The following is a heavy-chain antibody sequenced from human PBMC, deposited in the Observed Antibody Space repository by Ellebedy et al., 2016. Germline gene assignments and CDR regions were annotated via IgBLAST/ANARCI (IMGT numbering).Heavy chain of an antibody. J-gene: IGHJ5*02. CDR2: ITSSSSYI. V-gene: IGHV3-21*01. CDR1: GFTLSDYS. Sequence: GESLKISXAASGFTLSDYSMNWVRQAPGKGLEWVSFITSSSSYIFYADSMKGRFTISRDNAKNSVYLQMNSLRGEDTALYYCARGVGGTSLNWFDPWGQGTLVTVSS. CDR3: ARGVGGTSLNWFDP. D-gene: IGHD3-16*01.